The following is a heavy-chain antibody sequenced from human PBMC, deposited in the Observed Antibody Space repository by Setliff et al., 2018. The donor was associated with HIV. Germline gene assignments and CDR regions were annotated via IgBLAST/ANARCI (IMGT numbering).Heavy chain of an antibody. D-gene: IGHD3-16*01. CDR1: GYTLSELS. J-gene: IGHJ6*04. V-gene: IGHV1-24*01. Sequence: ASVKVSCKVSGYTLSELSMHWVRQAPGEGLERMGGFDPEDGETIYAEKFQGRVTMTEDTATETAYMELSSLRSDDTAVYYCARDWNYVVDVWGKGTTVTVSS. CDR3: ARDWNYVVDV. CDR2: FDPEDGET.